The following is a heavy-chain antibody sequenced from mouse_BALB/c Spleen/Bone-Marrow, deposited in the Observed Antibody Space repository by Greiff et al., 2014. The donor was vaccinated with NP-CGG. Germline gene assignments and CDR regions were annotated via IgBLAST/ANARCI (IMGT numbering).Heavy chain of an antibody. CDR3: ARRTAYAMDY. CDR1: GFTFSDYY. J-gene: IGHJ4*01. CDR2: ISNGGGST. D-gene: IGHD1-2*01. V-gene: IGHV5-12*02. Sequence: EVQLAESGGGLVQPGGSLKLSCATSGFTFSDYYMYWVRQTPEKRLEWVAYISNGGGSTYYPDTVKGRFTISRDNAKNTLYLQMSRLKSEDTAMYYCARRTAYAMDYWGQGTSVTVSS.